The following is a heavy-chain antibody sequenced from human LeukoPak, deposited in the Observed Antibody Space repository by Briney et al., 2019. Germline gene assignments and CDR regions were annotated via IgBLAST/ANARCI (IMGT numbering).Heavy chain of an antibody. Sequence: GGSLRLSCAASGFTFSSYAMSWVRQAPGKGLEWVSAISGSGGSTYYADSVKGRFTISRDNSKNTLYLQMNSLRAEDTAVYYCARDGRGLWFGEFKYYFDYWGQGTLVTVSS. V-gene: IGHV3-23*01. CDR1: GFTFSSYA. D-gene: IGHD3-10*01. CDR2: ISGSGGST. CDR3: ARDGRGLWFGEFKYYFDY. J-gene: IGHJ4*02.